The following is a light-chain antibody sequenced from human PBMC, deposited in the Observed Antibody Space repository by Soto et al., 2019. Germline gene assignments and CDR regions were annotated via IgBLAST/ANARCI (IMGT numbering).Light chain of an antibody. Sequence: MKPSPTTLSLSPGEKAPPSCRASQSVRNNLAWYQQKPGLAPRLLIYGASTRATGIPARFSGSGSETEFTLTISSLQSEDFAVYYCQQYDKWPQTFGQGTRLEI. J-gene: IGKJ5*01. CDR3: QQYDKWPQT. CDR1: QSVRNN. V-gene: IGKV3-15*01. CDR2: GAS.